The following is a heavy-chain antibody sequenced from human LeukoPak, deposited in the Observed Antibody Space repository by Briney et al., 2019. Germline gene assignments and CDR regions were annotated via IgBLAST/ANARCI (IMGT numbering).Heavy chain of an antibody. V-gene: IGHV4-39*07. D-gene: IGHD5-18*01. J-gene: IGHJ5*02. CDR3: ARLRGYSYGYSWFDP. CDR1: GGPISSSGYY. Sequence: KPSETLSLTCTVSGGPISSSGYYWGWIRQPPGKGLEWIGSIYYSGSTYYNPSLKSRVTISVDTSKNQFSLKLSSVTAADTAVYYCARLRGYSYGYSWFDPWGQGTLVTVSS. CDR2: IYYSGST.